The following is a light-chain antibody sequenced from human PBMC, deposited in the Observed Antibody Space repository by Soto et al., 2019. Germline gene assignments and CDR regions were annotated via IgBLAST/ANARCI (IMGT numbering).Light chain of an antibody. CDR1: QSVSRY. V-gene: IGKV3-11*01. Sequence: EIVLTQSPVTLSLSPGERATLSCRASQSVSRYFAWYQQKPGQAPRLLIYDASNRATGVPARFSGSGSGTDFTLTISSLEPEDFAVYYCQQRSSWPVTVGQGTKVEI. CDR3: QQRSSWPVT. CDR2: DAS. J-gene: IGKJ1*01.